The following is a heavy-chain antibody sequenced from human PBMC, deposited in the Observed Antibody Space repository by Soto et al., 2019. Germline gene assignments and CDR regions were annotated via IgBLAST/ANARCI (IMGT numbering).Heavy chain of an antibody. CDR3: ARGFPSMAYYGEYYFDK. Sequence: EVQMVESGGGLIQPGGSLRLSCAAFGFTVSSNYMTWVRLAPGKGLEWVSVIYSGGSTYYADSVKGRFTISRDNSRNTLYLQMNSLRAEDTAVYYCARGFPSMAYYGEYYFDKWGQGTLVTVSS. CDR2: IYSGGST. V-gene: IGHV3-53*01. D-gene: IGHD3-10*01. J-gene: IGHJ4*02. CDR1: GFTVSSNY.